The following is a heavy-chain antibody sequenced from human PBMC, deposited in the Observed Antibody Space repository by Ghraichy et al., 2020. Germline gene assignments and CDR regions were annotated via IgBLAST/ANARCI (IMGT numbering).Heavy chain of an antibody. Sequence: GGSLRLSCAASGFTFSSYGMHWVRQAPGKGLEWVAVIWYDGSNKYYADSVKGRFTISRDNSKNTLYLQMNSLRAEDTAVYYCARDVEEQQWLAYYFDYWAREHWSPSPQ. V-gene: IGHV3-33*01. J-gene: IGHJ4*02. CDR1: GFTFSSYG. D-gene: IGHD6-19*01. CDR2: IWYDGSNK. CDR3: ARDVEEQQWLAYYFDY.